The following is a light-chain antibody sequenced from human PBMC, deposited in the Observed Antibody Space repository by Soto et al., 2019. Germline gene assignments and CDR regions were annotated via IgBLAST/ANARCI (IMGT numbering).Light chain of an antibody. Sequence: QSVLTQPPSVSGAPGQRVTISCTGSRSNIGAGYDVHWYQQLPGTAPKLLIYGNSNRPSGVPDRFSGSKSGTSASLAIAGLQAEDEADYCCQSYDSSLSGYVFGTGTKLTVL. J-gene: IGLJ1*01. CDR3: QSYDSSLSGYV. V-gene: IGLV1-40*01. CDR1: RSNIGAGYD. CDR2: GNS.